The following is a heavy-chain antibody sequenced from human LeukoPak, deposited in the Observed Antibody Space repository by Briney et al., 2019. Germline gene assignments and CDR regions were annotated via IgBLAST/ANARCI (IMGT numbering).Heavy chain of an antibody. D-gene: IGHD2-15*01. Sequence: SETLSLTCKVSGGSISSSSYYWGWIRQPPGKGLEWIGSIYYSGSTYYNPSLKSRVTISVDTSKNQFSLKLSSVTAADTAVYYCARGPDMKTMHAFDIWGQGTMVTVSS. V-gene: IGHV4-39*07. J-gene: IGHJ3*02. CDR1: GGSISSSSYY. CDR2: IYYSGST. CDR3: ARGPDMKTMHAFDI.